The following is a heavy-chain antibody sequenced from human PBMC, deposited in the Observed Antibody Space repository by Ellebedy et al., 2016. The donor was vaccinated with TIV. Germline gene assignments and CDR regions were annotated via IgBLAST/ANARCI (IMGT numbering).Heavy chain of an antibody. J-gene: IGHJ4*02. CDR2: ISYSGVTT. CDR3: AKAVTRYYFDY. CDR1: GFTFSGYA. Sequence: GESLKISCAASGFTFSGYAMTWVRQAPGKGLEWVSAISYSGVTTYYADSVKGRFTISRDNSRNTVYLQMNSLRAEDTAVYYCAKAVTRYYFDYWGQGTLVTVSS. V-gene: IGHV3-23*01. D-gene: IGHD5-18*01.